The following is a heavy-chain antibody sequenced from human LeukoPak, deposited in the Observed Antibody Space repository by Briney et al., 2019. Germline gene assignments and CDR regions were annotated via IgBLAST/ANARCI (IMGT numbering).Heavy chain of an antibody. V-gene: IGHV4-30-4*01. J-gene: IGHJ1*01. D-gene: IGHD1-26*01. CDR3: GRAHGYSGSYWALEH. Sequence: PSGTLSLTCTVSGDSISSGDYYWSWIRQPPGKGLEWIGYIHYSGSTHYNPSLKSRVTMSVDTSKNQFSLNLRSMTAADTAVYFCGRAHGYSGSYWALEHWGQGTLVTVSS. CDR1: GDSISSGDYY. CDR2: IHYSGST.